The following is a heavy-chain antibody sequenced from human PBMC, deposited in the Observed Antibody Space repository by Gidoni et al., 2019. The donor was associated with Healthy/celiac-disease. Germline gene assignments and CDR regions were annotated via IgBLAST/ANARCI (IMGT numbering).Heavy chain of an antibody. D-gene: IGHD3-10*01. CDR3: AADIPRRYYYGSAGYYGMDV. CDR2: IVVGSGNT. CDR1: GFTFTSSA. J-gene: IGHJ6*02. Sequence: QMQLVQSGPEVKKPGTSVKVSCKASGFTFTSSAVQWVRQARGQRLEWIGWIVVGSGNTNYAQKFQERVTITRDMSTSTAYMELSSLRSEDTAVYYCAADIPRRYYYGSAGYYGMDVWGQGTTVTVSS. V-gene: IGHV1-58*01.